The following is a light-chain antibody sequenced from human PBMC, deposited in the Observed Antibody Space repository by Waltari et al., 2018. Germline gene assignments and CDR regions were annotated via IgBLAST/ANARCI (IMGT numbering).Light chain of an antibody. Sequence: EIVLTQSPGTLSLSPRERATLSCRASQTVSSSYLAWYQQKPGQAPRLLIYGASSRATGIPGRFSGSGSGTDFTLTISRLEPEDFAVYYCQLFGISPLFTFGPGTKVDI. V-gene: IGKV3-20*01. CDR2: GAS. CDR1: QTVSSSY. CDR3: QLFGISPLFT. J-gene: IGKJ3*01.